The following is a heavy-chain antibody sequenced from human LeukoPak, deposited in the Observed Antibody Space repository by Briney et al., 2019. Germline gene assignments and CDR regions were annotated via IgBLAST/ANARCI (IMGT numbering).Heavy chain of an antibody. D-gene: IGHD3-22*01. CDR3: ARSYYYDSRDAFDI. CDR1: GGSISSYY. CDR2: IYTSGST. V-gene: IGHV4-4*07. J-gene: IGHJ3*02. Sequence: SETLSLTCTVSGGSISSYYWSWIRQPAGKGLEWIGHIYTSGSTNYNPSLKSRVTMSVDTSKNQFSLKLSSVTAADTAVYYCARSYYYDSRDAFDIWGQGTMVTVSS.